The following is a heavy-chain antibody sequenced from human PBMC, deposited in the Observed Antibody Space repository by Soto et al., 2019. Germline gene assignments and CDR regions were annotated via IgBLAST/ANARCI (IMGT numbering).Heavy chain of an antibody. CDR3: ARGNVVVVAATLYYWFDP. CDR2: IYYSGST. D-gene: IGHD2-15*01. V-gene: IGHV4-59*01. Sequence: ILSLTCTVSGGSISSYYWSWIRQPPGKGLEWIGYIYYSGSTNYNPSLKSRVTISVDTSKNQFSLKLSSVTAADTAVYYCARGNVVVVAATLYYWFDPWGQGTLVTVSS. CDR1: GGSISSYY. J-gene: IGHJ5*02.